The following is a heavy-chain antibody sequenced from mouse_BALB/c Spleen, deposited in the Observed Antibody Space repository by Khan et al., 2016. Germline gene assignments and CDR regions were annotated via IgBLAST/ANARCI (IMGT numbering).Heavy chain of an antibody. V-gene: IGHV1-9*01. CDR2: ILPGSGDT. J-gene: IGHJ4*01. Sequence: QVQLKESGTELMTPGASVKISCKATGYTFSTYWIEWVKQRPGHGLEWIGEILPGSGDTNYNEKFMGKATITADTSSNTAYMQLSTLTSEDSAAFSCARGGLDYWGQGISVTVSS. CDR3: ARGGLDY. CDR1: GYTFSTYW.